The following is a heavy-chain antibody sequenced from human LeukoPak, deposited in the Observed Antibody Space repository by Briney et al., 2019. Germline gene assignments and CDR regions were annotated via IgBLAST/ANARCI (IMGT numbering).Heavy chain of an antibody. D-gene: IGHD3-22*01. CDR3: ATDKASMIVVRTTNWYFDL. Sequence: GGSLRLSCAASGFTFSNYWRSCVGQAPGKGLEWLANINQDGSEMYYVDSVRGRFTISRDKGKNSLYLQINSLRADDTAVYYCATDKASMIVVRTTNWYFDLWGRGNLVTVSS. V-gene: IGHV3-7*01. CDR1: GFTFSNYW. J-gene: IGHJ2*01. CDR2: INQDGSEM.